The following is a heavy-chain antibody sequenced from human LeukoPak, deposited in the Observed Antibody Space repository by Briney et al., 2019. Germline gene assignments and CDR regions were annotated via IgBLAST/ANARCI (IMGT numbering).Heavy chain of an antibody. J-gene: IGHJ4*02. CDR3: ARGGGGVYYYHSSGTHFDY. CDR1: GGSISSYD. Sequence: SETLSLTCTVSGGSISSYDWSWIRQPPGKGLEWIGYIYYSGSTNYNPSLKSRVTISVDTSKNQFSLKLSSVTAADTAVYYCARGGGGVYYYHSSGTHFDYWGQGTLVTVSS. D-gene: IGHD3-22*01. V-gene: IGHV4-59*01. CDR2: IYYSGST.